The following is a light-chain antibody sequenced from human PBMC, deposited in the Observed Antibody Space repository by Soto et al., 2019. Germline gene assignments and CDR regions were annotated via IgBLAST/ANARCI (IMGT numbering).Light chain of an antibody. Sequence: IEFTQSQGTLSLCPGERDTLFCRSSQSVRNNYLAWYQQKPGQAPRLLIYDASSRATGIPDRFSGGGSGTDFTLTISRLEPEDFAVYYCQQFSSYPLTFGGGTKVDIK. CDR2: DAS. CDR3: QQFSSYPLT. V-gene: IGKV3-20*01. CDR1: QSVRNNY. J-gene: IGKJ4*01.